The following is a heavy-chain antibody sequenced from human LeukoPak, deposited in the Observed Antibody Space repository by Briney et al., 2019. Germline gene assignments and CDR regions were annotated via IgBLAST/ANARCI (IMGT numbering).Heavy chain of an antibody. CDR2: INPSGGST. CDR1: GYTLTSYY. CDR3: ASVSDYYDSSGTRDY. J-gene: IGHJ4*02. Sequence: ASVKVSCKASGYTLTSYYMHWVRQAPGQGLEWMGIINPSGGSTSYAQKFQGRVTMTRDTSTSTVYMELSSLRSEDTAVYYCASVSDYYDSSGTRDYWGQGTLVTVSS. V-gene: IGHV1-46*01. D-gene: IGHD3-22*01.